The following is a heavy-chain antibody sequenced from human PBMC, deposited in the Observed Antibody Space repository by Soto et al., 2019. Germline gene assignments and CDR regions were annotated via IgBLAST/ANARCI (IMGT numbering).Heavy chain of an antibody. D-gene: IGHD5-18*01. CDR2: IYPGDSDT. CDR3: ASPGPQGYSYVPN. CDR1: GDTFIPYW. J-gene: IGHJ4*02. V-gene: IGHV5-51*01. Sequence: GESLTSSGTGSGDTFIPYWIGWVRQMPGKGLEWMGIIYPGDSDTRYSPSFQGQVTISADKSITTAYLQWSSLKASDTAMYYCASPGPQGYSYVPNWGQGTLVTVSS.